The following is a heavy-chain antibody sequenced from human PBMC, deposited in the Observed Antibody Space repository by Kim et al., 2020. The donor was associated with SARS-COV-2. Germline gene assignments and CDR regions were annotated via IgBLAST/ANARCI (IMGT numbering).Heavy chain of an antibody. D-gene: IGHD1-26*01. J-gene: IGHJ4*02. CDR1: GFTFSRYV. Sequence: GGSLRLSCAASGFTFSRYVMHWVRQAPGKGLEWVAVTSYDGTDKYYADSVKGRFTISRDNSKNTLNLEMNSLRAEDTALYSCVRGVRGWEHHYFDYWGQGTLVTVSS. V-gene: IGHV3-30*04. CDR3: VRGVRGWEHHYFDY. CDR2: TSYDGTDK.